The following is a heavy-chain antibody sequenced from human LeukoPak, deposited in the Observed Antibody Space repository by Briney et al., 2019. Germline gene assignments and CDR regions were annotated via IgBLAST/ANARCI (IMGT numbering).Heavy chain of an antibody. D-gene: IGHD3-22*01. CDR1: GGSISSGAYY. CDR2: IYYSGST. Sequence: SETLSLTCAVSGGSISSGAYYWSWVRQHPGKGLEWIGYIYYSGSTYYNPSLKSRVTIAVDTSKNQFSLKLSSVTAADTAVYYCARSDTMIVSWFDPWGQGPLVTVSS. CDR3: ARSDTMIVSWFDP. J-gene: IGHJ5*02. V-gene: IGHV4-31*11.